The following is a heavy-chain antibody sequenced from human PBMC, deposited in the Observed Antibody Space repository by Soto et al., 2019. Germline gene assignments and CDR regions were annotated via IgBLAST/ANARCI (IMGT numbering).Heavy chain of an antibody. CDR3: ARGADIVVVVAAGAFDI. D-gene: IGHD2-15*01. CDR2: IYPGDSDT. CDR1: GYSFTSYW. J-gene: IGHJ3*02. Sequence: GGSLRLSCKGSGYSFTSYWIGWVRQMPGKGLEWMGIIYPGDSDTRYSPSFQGQVTISADKSISTAYLQWSSLKASDTAMYYCARGADIVVVVAAGAFDIWGQGTMVTVSS. V-gene: IGHV5-51*01.